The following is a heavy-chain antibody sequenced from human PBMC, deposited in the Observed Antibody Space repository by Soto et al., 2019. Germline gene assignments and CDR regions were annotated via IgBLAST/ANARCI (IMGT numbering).Heavy chain of an antibody. CDR1: GGSFSGYY. CDR3: ARGALLGRSFDY. V-gene: IGHV4-34*01. CDR2: INHSGST. J-gene: IGHJ4*02. Sequence: QVQLQQWGAGLLKPSETLSLTCAVYGGSFSGYYWSWIRQPPGKGREWIGEINHSGSTNYNPSLKLRVTISVDTSKNQFSLKLSSVTAADTAVYCCARGALLGRSFDYWGQGTLVTVSS.